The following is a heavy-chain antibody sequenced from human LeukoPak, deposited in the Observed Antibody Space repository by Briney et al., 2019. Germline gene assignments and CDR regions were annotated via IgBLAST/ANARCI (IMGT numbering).Heavy chain of an antibody. D-gene: IGHD3-10*01. Sequence: SVKVSFKASGFTFTSSAMQWVRQARGQRLEWIGWIVVGSGNTNYAQKFQERVSITRDMSTSTAYMELSSLRSEDTAVYYCAARRLLWFGGLRGMDVWGQGTTVTVSS. J-gene: IGHJ6*02. CDR2: IVVGSGNT. CDR3: AARRLLWFGGLRGMDV. CDR1: GFTFTSSA. V-gene: IGHV1-58*02.